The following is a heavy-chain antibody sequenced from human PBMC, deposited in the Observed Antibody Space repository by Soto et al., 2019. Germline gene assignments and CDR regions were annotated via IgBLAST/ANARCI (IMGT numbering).Heavy chain of an antibody. CDR1: GFTFSSYG. V-gene: IGHV3-30*18. CDR3: AKDYRIRPGRDGYYYFDY. J-gene: IGHJ4*02. Sequence: PGGSLRLSCAASGFTFSSYGMHWVRQAPGKGLEWVAVISYDGSNKYYADSVKGRFTISRDNSRNTLYLQMNSLRAEDTAVYYCAKDYRIRPGRDGYYYFDYWGQGTLVTVSS. D-gene: IGHD3-16*02. CDR2: ISYDGSNK.